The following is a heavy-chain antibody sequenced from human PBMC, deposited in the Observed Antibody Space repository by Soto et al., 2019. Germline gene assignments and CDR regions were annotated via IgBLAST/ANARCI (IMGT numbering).Heavy chain of an antibody. CDR3: ARSKDIVVVVAATMIWFDP. CDR1: GGTFSSYA. CDR2: IIPIFGTA. Sequence: SVNVSCKASGGTFSSYAISWVRQAPGQGLEWMGGIIPIFGTANYAQKFQGRVTITADESTSTAYMELSSLRSEDTAVYYCARSKDIVVVVAATMIWFDPWG. J-gene: IGHJ5*02. V-gene: IGHV1-69*13. D-gene: IGHD2-15*01.